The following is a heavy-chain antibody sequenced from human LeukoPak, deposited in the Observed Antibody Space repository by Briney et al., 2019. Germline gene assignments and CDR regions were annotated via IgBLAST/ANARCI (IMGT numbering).Heavy chain of an antibody. D-gene: IGHD2-8*01. CDR2: IYYSGST. J-gene: IGHJ6*03. CDR1: GGSISSYY. CDR3: ARVLYGVWDYYYMDV. Sequence: PSETLSLTCTASGGSISSYYWSWIRQPPGKGLEWIGYIYYSGSTNYNPSLKSRVTISVDTSKNQFSLKLSSVTAADTAVYYCARVLYGVWDYYYMDVWGKGTTVTVSS. V-gene: IGHV4-59*01.